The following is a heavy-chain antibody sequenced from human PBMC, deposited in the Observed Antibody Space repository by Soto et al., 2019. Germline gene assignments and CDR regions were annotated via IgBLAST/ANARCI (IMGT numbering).Heavy chain of an antibody. J-gene: IGHJ3*02. CDR1: GYIFTSYG. Sequence: ASVKVSCKASGYIFTSYGMHWVRQAPGQRLEWMGWINAGNGYTKYSQKFQGRVTITRDTSASTAYMELSSLTSEDTAVYYCARAYYISGLHKYAFDIWGQGTMVTVSS. CDR3: ARAYYISGLHKYAFDI. D-gene: IGHD6-19*01. CDR2: INAGNGYT. V-gene: IGHV1-3*01.